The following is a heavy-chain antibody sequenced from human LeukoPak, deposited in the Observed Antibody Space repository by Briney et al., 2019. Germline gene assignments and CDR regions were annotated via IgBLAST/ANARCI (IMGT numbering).Heavy chain of an antibody. D-gene: IGHD3-22*01. CDR3: AKVDAAYYDSSGYIFDY. Sequence: GGSLRLSCTASGFTFSSYAMNWVRQAPGKGLEWVAVISYDGSNKYYADSVKGRFTISRDNSKNTLYLQMNSLRAEDTAVYYCAKVDAAYYDSSGYIFDYWGQGTLVTVSS. J-gene: IGHJ4*02. CDR2: ISYDGSNK. CDR1: GFTFSSYA. V-gene: IGHV3-30*18.